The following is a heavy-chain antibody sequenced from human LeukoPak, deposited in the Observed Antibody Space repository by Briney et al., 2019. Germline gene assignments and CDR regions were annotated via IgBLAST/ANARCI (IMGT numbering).Heavy chain of an antibody. CDR1: GSTVSSDY. V-gene: IGHV3-53*01. D-gene: IGHD3-10*01. CDR3: AKGVYFYDSGRAYGMDV. J-gene: IGHJ6*02. Sequence: GGSLRLSCAASGSTVSSDYMSWVRQAPGKGLEWVSVIYSSAITYYADSVKGRFTISRDNSKNTLYLQMNSLRAEDTAVYYCAKGVYFYDSGRAYGMDVWGQGTTVTVSS. CDR2: IYSSAIT.